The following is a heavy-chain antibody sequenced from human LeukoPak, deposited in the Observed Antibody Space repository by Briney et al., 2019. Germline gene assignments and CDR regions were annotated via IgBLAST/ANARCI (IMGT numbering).Heavy chain of an antibody. CDR1: GFTFSSYA. CDR2: ISGSGGST. D-gene: IGHD6-19*01. V-gene: IGHV3-23*01. Sequence: PGGSLRLSCAASGFTFSSYAMSWVRHAPGKGLEGVSAISGSGGSTYYADSVKGRFTIYRDNYKNTLYLQMKSLRAEDTAVYYCAKDEEGSGWSYYYYYMDVWGKGTTVTVSS. J-gene: IGHJ6*03. CDR3: AKDEEGSGWSYYYYYMDV.